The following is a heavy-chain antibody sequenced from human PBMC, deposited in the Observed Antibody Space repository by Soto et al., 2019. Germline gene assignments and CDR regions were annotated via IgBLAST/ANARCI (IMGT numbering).Heavy chain of an antibody. CDR2: IYYSGST. Sequence: SETLSLTCTVSGGSISSSSYYWGWIRQPPGKGLEWIGSIYYSGSTYYNPSLKSRVTISVDTSKNQFSLKLSSVTAADTAVYYCASSIVVVPAAIPYYYYGMDVWGQGTTVTVSS. CDR1: GGSISSSSYY. J-gene: IGHJ6*02. CDR3: ASSIVVVPAAIPYYYYGMDV. D-gene: IGHD2-2*02. V-gene: IGHV4-39*01.